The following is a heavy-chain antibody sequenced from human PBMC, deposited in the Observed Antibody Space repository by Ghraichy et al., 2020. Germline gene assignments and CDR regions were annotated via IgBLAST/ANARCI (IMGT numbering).Heavy chain of an antibody. D-gene: IGHD2-21*01. CDR2: IYYSGRT. CDR1: GGSISSYY. CDR3: ARDSSSGELSSCGGDCYSPAFAT. V-gene: IGHV4-59*01. Sequence: SETLSLTCTVSGGSISSYYWSWIRQPPGKGLEWIGYIYYSGRTNYNPSLKSRVTISLDTSKNQFSLKLSSVTAADTAVYYCARDSSSGELSSCGGDCYSPAFATWRQGTMVTVFS. J-gene: IGHJ3*02.